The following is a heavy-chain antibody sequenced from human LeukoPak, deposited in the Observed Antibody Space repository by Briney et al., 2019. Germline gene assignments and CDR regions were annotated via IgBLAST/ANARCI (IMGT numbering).Heavy chain of an antibody. CDR2: IYSGGST. CDR3: ASGRNILTGYYTADY. D-gene: IGHD3-9*01. Sequence: GGSLRLSCAASGFTVSSNYMSWVRQAPGKGLEWVSVIYSGGSTYYADSVKGRFTISRDNSKNTLYLQMNSLRAEGTAVYYCASGRNILTGYYTADYWGQGTLVTVSS. V-gene: IGHV3-53*01. CDR1: GFTVSSNY. J-gene: IGHJ4*02.